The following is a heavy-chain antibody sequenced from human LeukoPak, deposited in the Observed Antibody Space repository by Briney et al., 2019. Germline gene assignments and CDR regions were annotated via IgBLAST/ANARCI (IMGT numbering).Heavy chain of an antibody. CDR3: ARSYSNYVDYYYYGMDV. V-gene: IGHV1-8*01. CDR1: GYTFTSYD. CDR2: MNPNSGNT. Sequence: ASVKVSCKASGYTFTSYDINWVRQATGQGLEWMGWMNPNSGNTGYAQKFQGRVTMTRNTSISTAYMELSSPRSEDTAVYYCARSYSNYVDYYYYGMDVWGQGTTVTVSS. D-gene: IGHD4-11*01. J-gene: IGHJ6*02.